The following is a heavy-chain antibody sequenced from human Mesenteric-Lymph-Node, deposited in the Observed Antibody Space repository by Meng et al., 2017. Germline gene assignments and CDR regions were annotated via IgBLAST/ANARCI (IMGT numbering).Heavy chain of an antibody. CDR2: ISYDGSNK. Sequence: VWRRGPVGGLIQPGGSLTLSCAASGFTVSSNYMGWVRQAPGKGLEWVAVISYDGSNKYYADSVKGRFTISRDNSKNTLYLQMNSLRAEDTAVYYCARQEVVVLTDDAFDIWGQGTMVTVSS. V-gene: IGHV3-30*03. J-gene: IGHJ3*02. D-gene: IGHD2-21*01. CDR1: GFTVSSNY. CDR3: ARQEVVVLTDDAFDI.